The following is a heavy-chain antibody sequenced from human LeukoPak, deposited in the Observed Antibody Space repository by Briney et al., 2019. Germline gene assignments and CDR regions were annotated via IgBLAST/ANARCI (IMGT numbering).Heavy chain of an antibody. D-gene: IGHD2-2*01. CDR1: GGSISSSNW. CDR3: ARGIVVVPAAKEGAWFDP. CDR2: IYHSGST. J-gene: IGHJ5*02. V-gene: IGHV4-4*02. Sequence: SETLSLTCAVSGGSISSSNWWSWVRQPPGKGLEWIGEIYHSGSTNYNPSLKSRVTISVDKSKNQFSLKLSSVTAADTAVYYCARGIVVVPAAKEGAWFDPWGQGTLVTVSS.